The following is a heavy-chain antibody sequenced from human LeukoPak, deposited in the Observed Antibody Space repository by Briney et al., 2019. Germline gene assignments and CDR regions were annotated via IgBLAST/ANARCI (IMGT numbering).Heavy chain of an antibody. D-gene: IGHD2-2*01. J-gene: IGHJ4*02. CDR2: IYYSGST. CDR1: GGSISSSSYY. Sequence: SGPTLVNPSETLSLTCTVSGGSISSSSYYWGWIRQPPGKGLEWIGSIYYSGSTYYNPSLKSRVTISVDTSKNQFSPKLSSVTAADTAVYYCARLPCGSTSCYGGSDYWGQGTLVTVSS. V-gene: IGHV4-39*01. CDR3: ARLPCGSTSCYGGSDY.